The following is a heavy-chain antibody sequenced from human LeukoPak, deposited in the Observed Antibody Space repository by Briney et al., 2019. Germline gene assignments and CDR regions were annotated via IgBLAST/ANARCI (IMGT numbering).Heavy chain of an antibody. CDR3: AREGPTGHDAFDL. D-gene: IGHD1-1*01. Sequence: GRSLRLSCAASGFTFSSYAMHWVRQAPGKGLEWVAVISYDGSNKYYADSVKGRFTISRDNSKNILYLQMNSLRAEDTALYYCAREGPTGHDAFDLWGQGTVVTVSS. J-gene: IGHJ3*01. CDR1: GFTFSSYA. CDR2: ISYDGSNK. V-gene: IGHV3-30-3*01.